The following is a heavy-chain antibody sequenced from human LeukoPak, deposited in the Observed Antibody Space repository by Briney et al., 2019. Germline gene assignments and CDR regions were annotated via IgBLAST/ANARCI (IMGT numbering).Heavy chain of an antibody. Sequence: LTLSCTHSQFTLGVEVKSWVREATAKALEIVSFIRNRAYRGTAEYFPAVNGRFLISRDDSKSIAYLHMNSLKTEDTAVYYCARGPIQQWLYNGMDVWGQGTTVSVSS. CDR1: QFTLGVEV. D-gene: IGHD5-18*01. J-gene: IGHJ6*02. V-gene: IGHV3-49*04. CDR2: IRNRAYRGTA. CDR3: ARGPIQQWLYNGMDV.